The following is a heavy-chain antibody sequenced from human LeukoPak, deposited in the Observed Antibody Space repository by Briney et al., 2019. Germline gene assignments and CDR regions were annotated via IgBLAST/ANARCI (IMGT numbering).Heavy chain of an antibody. CDR3: ARDGGGDIVVAFAFDI. CDR2: INQDGSEK. J-gene: IGHJ3*02. CDR1: GFSFSGYA. D-gene: IGHD2-15*01. Sequence: PGGSLRLSCSASGFSFSGYAMHWVRQAPGKGLEWVAHINQDGSEKYYVDSVKGRFTISRDNAKNSLYLQMNSLRAEDTAVYYCARDGGGDIVVAFAFDIWGQGTMVTVSS. V-gene: IGHV3-7*05.